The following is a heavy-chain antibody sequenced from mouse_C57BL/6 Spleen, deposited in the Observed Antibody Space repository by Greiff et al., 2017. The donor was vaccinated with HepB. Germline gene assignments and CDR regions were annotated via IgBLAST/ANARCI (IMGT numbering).Heavy chain of an antibody. Sequence: EVQLQESGAELVKPGASVKLSCTASGFNIKDYYMHWVKQRTEQGLEWIGRFDPEDGEIKYAAKFQVKATITADTSSNTAYLQLSSLTAEDTAVYYGARRRSNWDFDVWGTGTTVTVSS. CDR1: GFNIKDYY. V-gene: IGHV14-2*01. J-gene: IGHJ1*03. D-gene: IGHD1-1*01. CDR2: FDPEDGEI. CDR3: ARRRSNWDFDV.